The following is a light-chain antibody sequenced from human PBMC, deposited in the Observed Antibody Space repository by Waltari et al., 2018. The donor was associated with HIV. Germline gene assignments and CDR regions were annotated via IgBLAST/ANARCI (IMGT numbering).Light chain of an antibody. J-gene: IGKJ2*01. CDR2: WAS. V-gene: IGKV4-1*01. CDR1: QSIFYNSNNKNY. CDR3: QQYFTSPVT. Sequence: DIVMTQSPDSLAVSLGERATINCKSSQSIFYNSNNKNYLAWYQQKPGQPPKLLIYWASTRESRVPDRFSGSGSGTYFTLTISSLQAEDVAVHYCQQYFTSPVTFGQGTKLEIK.